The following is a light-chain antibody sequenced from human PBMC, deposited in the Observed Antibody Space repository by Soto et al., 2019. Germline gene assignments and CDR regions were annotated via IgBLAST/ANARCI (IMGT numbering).Light chain of an antibody. J-gene: IGKJ4*01. CDR2: GAS. Sequence: DILFTQSPATLSVSPGERATLSCRASQSVSSNLAWYQQKPGQAPRLLISGASARATGIPARFSGSGSGTEFTLTISSLQSEDFAVYYCQQYNNWPRPLTFGGGTKVDIK. CDR1: QSVSSN. V-gene: IGKV3-15*01. CDR3: QQYNNWPRPLT.